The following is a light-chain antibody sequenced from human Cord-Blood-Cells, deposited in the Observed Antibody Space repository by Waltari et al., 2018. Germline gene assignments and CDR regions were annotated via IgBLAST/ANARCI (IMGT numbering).Light chain of an antibody. CDR1: QSISSW. Sequence: DSQMTQSPSTLSASVGDRVTITGRASQSISSWLDWYQQKPGKAPKLLIYKASSLESGVPSRFSGSGSGTEFTLTISRLQPDDFATYYCQQYNSYPYTFGQGTKLEIK. V-gene: IGKV1-5*03. CDR3: QQYNSYPYT. J-gene: IGKJ2*01. CDR2: KAS.